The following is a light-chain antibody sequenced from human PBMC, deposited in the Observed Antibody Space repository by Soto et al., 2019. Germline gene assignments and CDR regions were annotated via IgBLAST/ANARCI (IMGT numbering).Light chain of an antibody. V-gene: IGLV2-14*01. CDR1: TSDVSIYNY. Sequence: QSALTQPASVSGSPGQSITISCTGTTSDVSIYNYVSWYQQHPGKAPKLMIYGVSNRPSGVSNRFSGAKSGHTASLTISGLQVEDEADYYCCSYTSSTNYVFGPGTMVTVL. CDR2: GVS. J-gene: IGLJ1*01. CDR3: CSYTSSTNYV.